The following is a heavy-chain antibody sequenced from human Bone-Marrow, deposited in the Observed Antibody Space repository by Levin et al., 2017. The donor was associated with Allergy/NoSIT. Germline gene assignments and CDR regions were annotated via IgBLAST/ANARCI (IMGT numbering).Heavy chain of an antibody. CDR3: ARVVVVVPAASKSYYYYYYMDV. D-gene: IGHD2-2*01. V-gene: IGHV4-34*01. Sequence: SETLSLTCAVYGGSFSGYYWSWIRQPPGKGLEWIGEINHSGSTNYNPSLKSRVTISVDTSKNQFSLKLSSVTAADTAVYYCARVVVVVPAASKSYYYYYYMDVWGKGTTVTVSS. CDR1: GGSFSGYY. CDR2: INHSGST. J-gene: IGHJ6*03.